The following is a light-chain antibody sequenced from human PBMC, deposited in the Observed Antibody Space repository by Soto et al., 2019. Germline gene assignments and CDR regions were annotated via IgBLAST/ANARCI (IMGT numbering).Light chain of an antibody. J-gene: IGLJ2*01. CDR2: HNH. V-gene: IGLV1-51*01. CDR1: SANIGGHY. Sequence: QSVLTQPPSVSAAPGQRVTISCSGSSANIGGHYVSWYHVLPRTAPQLLIDHNHKRHSGIPDRFSGSKSGTSAALGITERQTGDEADYYCGTWDSSLETVVFGGGTKVTVL. CDR3: GTWDSSLETVV.